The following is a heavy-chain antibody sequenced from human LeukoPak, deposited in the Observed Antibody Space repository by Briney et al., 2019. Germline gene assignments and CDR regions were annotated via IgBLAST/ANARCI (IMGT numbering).Heavy chain of an antibody. CDR3: ARVTAAPALDY. CDR2: IYTSGST. D-gene: IGHD6-13*01. CDR1: GGSLSSYS. V-gene: IGHV4-4*07. J-gene: IGHJ4*02. Sequence: PSETLSLTCTVSGGSLSSYSWSWIRQPAGKGLEWIGHIYTSGSTNYNPSLKSRVTMLVDTSKHQFSLKLTSVTAADTAIYYCARVTAAPALDYWGQGTLVTVSS.